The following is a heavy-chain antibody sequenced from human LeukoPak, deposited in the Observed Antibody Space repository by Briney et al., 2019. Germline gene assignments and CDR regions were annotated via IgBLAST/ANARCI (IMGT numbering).Heavy chain of an antibody. V-gene: IGHV4-59*01. CDR3: AKDESGWVHGDAFDI. Sequence: SETLSLTCTVSDGSISSYYWSWIRQPPGKGLEWIGYISYSGSTNYIPSLKSRVTISVDTSKNQFSLKLNSVTAADTAVYYCAKDESGWVHGDAFDIWGQGTLVTVSS. J-gene: IGHJ4*02. D-gene: IGHD6-19*01. CDR1: DGSISSYY. CDR2: ISYSGST.